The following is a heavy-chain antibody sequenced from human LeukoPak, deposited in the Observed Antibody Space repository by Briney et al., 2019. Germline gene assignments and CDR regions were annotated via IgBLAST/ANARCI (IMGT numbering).Heavy chain of an antibody. Sequence: PGGSLRLSRAASGFTFSSYAMSWVRQAPGKGLEWVSAISGSGGSTYYADSVKGRFTISRDNSKNTLYLQMNSLRAEDTAVYYCAKSLSSPAWSGQTDYWGQGTLVTVSS. J-gene: IGHJ4*02. CDR2: ISGSGGST. V-gene: IGHV3-23*01. CDR1: GFTFSSYA. D-gene: IGHD3-3*01. CDR3: AKSLSSPAWSGQTDY.